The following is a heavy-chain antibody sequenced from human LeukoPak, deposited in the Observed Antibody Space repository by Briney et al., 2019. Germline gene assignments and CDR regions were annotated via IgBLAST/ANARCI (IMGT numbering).Heavy chain of an antibody. CDR2: IYYSGST. D-gene: IGHD6-13*01. Sequence: GSLRLSCAASGFTFSSHRMSWVRQPPGKGLEWIGSIYYSGSTYYNPSLKSRVTISVDTSKNQFSLKLSSVTAADTAVYYCARETYSSSWYTDYWGQGTLVTVSS. J-gene: IGHJ4*02. CDR1: GFTFSSHRM. CDR3: ARETYSSSWYTDY. V-gene: IGHV4-59*11.